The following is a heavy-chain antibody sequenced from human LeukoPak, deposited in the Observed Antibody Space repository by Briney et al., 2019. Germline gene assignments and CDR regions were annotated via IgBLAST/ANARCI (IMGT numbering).Heavy chain of an antibody. J-gene: IGHJ4*02. V-gene: IGHV3-74*01. CDR3: ARGNPQQQLVRGYDY. D-gene: IGHD6-13*01. Sequence: GGSLRLSCAASGFTFSSYWMHWVRQAPGKGLVWVSRINSDGSSTSYADSVKGRFTISRDNAKNTLYLQMNSLRAEDTAVYYCARGNPQQQLVRGYDYWGQGTLVTVSS. CDR1: GFTFSSYW. CDR2: INSDGSST.